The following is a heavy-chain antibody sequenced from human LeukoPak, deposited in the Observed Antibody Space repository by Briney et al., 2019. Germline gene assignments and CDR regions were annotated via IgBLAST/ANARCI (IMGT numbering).Heavy chain of an antibody. CDR2: IYTSGST. CDR3: ARARVVVTASLHDAFDI. CDR1: GGSISSGSYY. V-gene: IGHV4-61*02. J-gene: IGHJ3*02. Sequence: SETLSLTCTVSGGSISSGSYYWSWIRQPAGKGLEWIGRIYTSGSTNYNPSLKSRVTISVDTSKNQFSPKLSSVTAADTAVYYCARARVVVTASLHDAFDIWGQGTMVTVSS. D-gene: IGHD2-21*02.